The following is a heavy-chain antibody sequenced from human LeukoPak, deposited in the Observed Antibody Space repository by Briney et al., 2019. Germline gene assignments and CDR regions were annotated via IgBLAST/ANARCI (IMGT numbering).Heavy chain of an antibody. CDR3: ARGGDDYSIFWFDP. J-gene: IGHJ5*02. CDR1: GYTSTSYD. Sequence: ASVKVSCKASGYTSTSYDINWVRQATGQGLEWMGWMNPNSGNTGYAQKFQGRVTITRNTSISTAYMELSSLRSEDTAVYYCARGGDDYSIFWFDPWGQGTLVTVSS. CDR2: MNPNSGNT. D-gene: IGHD4-11*01. V-gene: IGHV1-8*03.